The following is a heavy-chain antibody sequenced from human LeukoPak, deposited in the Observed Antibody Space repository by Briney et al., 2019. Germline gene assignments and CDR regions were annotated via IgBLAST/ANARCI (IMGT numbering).Heavy chain of an antibody. Sequence: SETLSLTCTVSGGSISSYYWSWIRQPPGKGLEWIGYIYYSGSTNYNPSLKSRVTISVDTSKNQFSLKLSSVTAADTAVYYCARISDYCSSTSCYRLFDYWGQGTLVTVSS. CDR3: ARISDYCSSTSCYRLFDY. V-gene: IGHV4-59*01. CDR2: IYYSGST. CDR1: GGSISSYY. D-gene: IGHD2-2*02. J-gene: IGHJ4*02.